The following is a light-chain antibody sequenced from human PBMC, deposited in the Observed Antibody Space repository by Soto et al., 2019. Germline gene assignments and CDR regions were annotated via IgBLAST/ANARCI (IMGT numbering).Light chain of an antibody. CDR1: SSDVGSYNL. J-gene: IGLJ1*01. V-gene: IGLV2-23*01. CDR3: CSYAGSYV. CDR2: EGS. Sequence: QSLLTQPASVSGSPGQSITISCTGTSSDVGSYNLVSWYQQHPGKAPKLMIYEGSKRPSGVSNRFSGSKSGNTASLTISGLQAEDEADYYCCSYAGSYVFGTGTKVTVL.